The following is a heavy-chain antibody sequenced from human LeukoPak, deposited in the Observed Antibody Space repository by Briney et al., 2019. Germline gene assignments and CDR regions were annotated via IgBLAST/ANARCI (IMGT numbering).Heavy chain of an antibody. CDR3: ARGGGEGYDFWSGYHLNNWFDP. V-gene: IGHV4-30-4*07. CDR1: GGSIGSGGYS. J-gene: IGHJ5*02. Sequence: KPSESLSLTCAVSGGSIGSGGYSWSWLRQPPGKGLEWIVYIYYSGSSYYNPALKRLVTISVDTSNNQSSLKLSSVTAVYTAVYYCARGGGEGYDFWSGYHLNNWFDPWGQGTLVTVSS. CDR2: IYYSGSS. D-gene: IGHD3-3*01.